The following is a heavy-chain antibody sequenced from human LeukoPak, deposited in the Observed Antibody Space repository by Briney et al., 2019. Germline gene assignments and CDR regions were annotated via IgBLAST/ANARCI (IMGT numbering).Heavy chain of an antibody. CDR1: GGTFSSYA. D-gene: IGHD1-14*01. CDR3: ARDSGTEPYMGKLDY. J-gene: IGHJ4*02. Sequence: SVKVSCKASGGTFSSYAISWVRQAPGQGLEWMGGIIPIFGTANYAQKFQGRVTITTDESTSTAYMELSSLRSEDTTVYYCARDSGTEPYMGKLDYWGQGTLVTVSS. V-gene: IGHV1-69*05. CDR2: IIPIFGTA.